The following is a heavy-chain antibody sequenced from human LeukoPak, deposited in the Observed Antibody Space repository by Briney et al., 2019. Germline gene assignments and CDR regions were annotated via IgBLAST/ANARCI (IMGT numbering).Heavy chain of an antibody. CDR1: GFTFSSYA. Sequence: PGGSLRLSCAASGFTFSSYAMSWVRQAPGKGLEWVSGISASGGSTYYAGSVKGRFSISRDNSKNTLYLQMNSLRAEDTAVYYCAKDFLSGCYSLYYFDYWGQGTLVTVSA. CDR2: ISASGGST. J-gene: IGHJ4*02. D-gene: IGHD2-15*01. V-gene: IGHV3-23*01. CDR3: AKDFLSGCYSLYYFDY.